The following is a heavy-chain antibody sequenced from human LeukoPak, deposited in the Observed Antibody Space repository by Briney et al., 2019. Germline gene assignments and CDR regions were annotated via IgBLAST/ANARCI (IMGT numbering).Heavy chain of an antibody. J-gene: IGHJ4*02. V-gene: IGHV3-30*04. Sequence: GGSLRLSCAASGFTFSSYAMHWVRQAPGKGLEWVAVISYDGSNKYYADSVKGRFTISRDNSKNTLYLQMNSLGPEDTAMYYCAKDTHVAVTGTFDYWGQGTLVTVSS. D-gene: IGHD6-19*01. CDR1: GFTFSSYA. CDR2: ISYDGSNK. CDR3: AKDTHVAVTGTFDY.